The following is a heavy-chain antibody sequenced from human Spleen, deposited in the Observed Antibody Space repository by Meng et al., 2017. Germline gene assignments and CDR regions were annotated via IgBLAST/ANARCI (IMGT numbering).Heavy chain of an antibody. CDR3: VRSSGWVKTGFDP. V-gene: IGHV4-39*01. J-gene: IGHJ5*02. D-gene: IGHD6-19*01. CDR1: GGSISTSCYY. Sequence: QPQLQESGPGLVKPSEALSLTCSVSGGSISTSCYYWGWIRQPPGKGLEWIGSIGHSGTTYYTPSLRSRVTVSIDTSRNQFSLWLTSVTAADTAVYYCVRSSGWVKTGFDPWGQGTLVTVSS. CDR2: IGHSGTT.